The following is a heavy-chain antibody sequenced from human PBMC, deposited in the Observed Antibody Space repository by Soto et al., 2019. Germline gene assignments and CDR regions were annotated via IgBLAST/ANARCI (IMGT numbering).Heavy chain of an antibody. V-gene: IGHV6-1*01. CDR3: ARVGQSSSSRDYGMDV. J-gene: IGHJ6*02. Sequence: PSQTLSLTCAISGDSVSSNSAVWNWIRQSPSRGLEWLGRTYYRSKWYNDYAVSVKSRITINPDTSKNQFSLQLNSVTPEDTAVYYCARVGQSSSSRDYGMDVWGQGTTVTVSS. D-gene: IGHD6-6*01. CDR2: TYYRSKWYN. CDR1: GDSVSSNSAV.